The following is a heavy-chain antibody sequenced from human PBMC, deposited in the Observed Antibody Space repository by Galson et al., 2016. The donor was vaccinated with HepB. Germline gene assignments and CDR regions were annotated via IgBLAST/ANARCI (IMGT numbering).Heavy chain of an antibody. CDR1: GFTFSNCA. CDR3: ATSNSRSVSDWRITDY. V-gene: IGHV3-23*01. D-gene: IGHD5/OR15-5a*01. J-gene: IGHJ4*02. Sequence: SLRLSCAASGFTFSNCAMTWVRQAPGKGLEWVSAITGGGRHTYYADSVKGRFTISRDNSKNTLYLQMNSLRAEDTAVYYCATSNSRSVSDWRITDYWGQGTLVTVSS. CDR2: ITGGGRHT.